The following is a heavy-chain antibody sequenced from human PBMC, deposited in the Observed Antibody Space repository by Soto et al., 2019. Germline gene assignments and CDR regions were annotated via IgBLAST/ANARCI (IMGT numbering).Heavy chain of an antibody. CDR1: GYTFIGYY. Sequence: QVQLVQSGAEVKKPGASVKVSCKASGYTFIGYYMHWVRQAPGQGLEWMGWINPNSGGTNYAQKFQGWVTMTRDTSISTAYMELSRLRSDDTAVYYCARSPGGVVTAMYYFDYWGQGTLVTVSS. CDR2: INPNSGGT. J-gene: IGHJ4*02. V-gene: IGHV1-2*04. D-gene: IGHD2-21*02. CDR3: ARSPGGVVTAMYYFDY.